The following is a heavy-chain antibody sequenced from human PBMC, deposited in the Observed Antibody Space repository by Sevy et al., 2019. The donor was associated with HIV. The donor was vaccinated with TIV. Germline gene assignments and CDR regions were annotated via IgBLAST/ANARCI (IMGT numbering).Heavy chain of an antibody. J-gene: IGHJ6*02. V-gene: IGHV1-18*01. CDR1: GYTFTSYG. CDR2: ISAYNGNT. D-gene: IGHD3-9*01. CDR3: AREVYDILTGYAQDYYYGMDV. Sequence: ASVKVSCKASGYTFTSYGISWVRQAPGQGREWMGWISAYNGNTNYAQKLQGRVTMTTDTSTSTAYMELRSLRSDDTAVYYCAREVYDILTGYAQDYYYGMDVWGQGTTVTVSS.